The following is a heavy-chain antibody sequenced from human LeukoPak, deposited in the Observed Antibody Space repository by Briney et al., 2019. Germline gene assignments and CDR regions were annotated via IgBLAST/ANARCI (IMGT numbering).Heavy chain of an antibody. CDR3: ARISKGGYKSGRRDPPYYFDY. D-gene: IGHD5-18*01. Sequence: GGSLRLSCAASEFTFSTYWMSWVRQAPGKGLEWVANIKQDGSEKYYVDSVRGRFAISRDNAKNSLYLQMNSLRAEDTAVYYCARISKGGYKSGRRDPPYYFDYWGQGTLVTVSS. J-gene: IGHJ4*02. V-gene: IGHV3-7*03. CDR1: EFTFSTYW. CDR2: IKQDGSEK.